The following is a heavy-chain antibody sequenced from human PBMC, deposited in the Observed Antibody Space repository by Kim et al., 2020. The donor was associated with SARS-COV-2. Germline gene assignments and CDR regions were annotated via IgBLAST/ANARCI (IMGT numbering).Heavy chain of an antibody. J-gene: IGHJ5*02. D-gene: IGHD6-19*01. V-gene: IGHV1-3*01. CDR1: GYTFTSYA. CDR2: INAGNGNT. Sequence: ASVKVSCKASGYTFTSYAMHWVRQAPGQRLEWMGWINAGNGNTKYSQKFQGRVTITRDTSASTAYMELSSLRSEDTAVYYCARDGGIAVAFWLRWFDPWGQGTLVTVSS. CDR3: ARDGGIAVAFWLRWFDP.